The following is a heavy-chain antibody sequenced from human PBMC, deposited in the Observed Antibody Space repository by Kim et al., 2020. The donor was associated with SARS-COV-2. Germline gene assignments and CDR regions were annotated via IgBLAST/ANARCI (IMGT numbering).Heavy chain of an antibody. J-gene: IGHJ4*02. V-gene: IGHV3-21*01. D-gene: IGHD3-10*01. CDR3: ARGLLDYYGGYYFDY. Sequence: GSLRLSCAASGFTFSSYSMNWVRQAPGKGLEWVSSISSSSSYIYYADSVKGRFTISRDNAKNSLYLQMNSLRAEDTAVYYCARGLLDYYGGYYFDYWGQGTLVTVSS. CDR2: ISSSSSYI. CDR1: GFTFSSYS.